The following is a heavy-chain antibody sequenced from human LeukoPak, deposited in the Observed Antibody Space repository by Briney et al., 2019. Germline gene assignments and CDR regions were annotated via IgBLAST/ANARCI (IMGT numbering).Heavy chain of an antibody. CDR2: IKQDGSEK. Sequence: PGESLRLSCAASGFTFSSYWMSWVRQAPGKGLEWVANIKQDGSEKYYVDSVKGRFTISRDNAKNSLYLQMNSLRAEDTAVYYCARDHEGVWYSSGWWDYWGQGTLVTVSS. V-gene: IGHV3-7*01. D-gene: IGHD6-19*01. CDR3: ARDHEGVWYSSGWWDY. J-gene: IGHJ4*02. CDR1: GFTFSSYW.